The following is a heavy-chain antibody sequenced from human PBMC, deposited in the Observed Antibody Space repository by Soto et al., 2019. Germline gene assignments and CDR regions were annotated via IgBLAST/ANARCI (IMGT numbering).Heavy chain of an antibody. CDR1: GGSISGYY. CDR3: SSRVTDAPT. CDR2: TLYSGRT. J-gene: IGHJ5*02. Sequence: SETLSLTCTVSGGSISGYYWSWLRQPPGKGLEWIGETLYSGRTNYNSSLNSRVTISIDKSKKQFSLNLSSVTAADTAVYYCSSRVTDAPTWGQGTLVTVSS. D-gene: IGHD3-10*01. V-gene: IGHV4-34*12.